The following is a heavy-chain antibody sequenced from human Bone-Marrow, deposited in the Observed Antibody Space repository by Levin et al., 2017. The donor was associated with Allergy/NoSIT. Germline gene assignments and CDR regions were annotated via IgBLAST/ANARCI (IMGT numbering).Heavy chain of an antibody. Sequence: AASVKVSCKASGYTFTGYYMHWVRQAPGQGLEWMGRINPNSGGTNYAQKFQGRVTMTRDTSISTAYMELSRLRSDDTAVYYCARDHRAARVGNLPYFGYWGQGTLVTVSS. CDR1: GYTFTGYY. CDR3: ARDHRAARVGNLPYFGY. D-gene: IGHD6-6*01. J-gene: IGHJ4*02. CDR2: INPNSGGT. V-gene: IGHV1-2*06.